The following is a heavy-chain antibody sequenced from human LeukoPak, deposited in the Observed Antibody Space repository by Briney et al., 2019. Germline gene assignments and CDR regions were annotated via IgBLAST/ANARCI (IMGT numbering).Heavy chain of an antibody. J-gene: IGHJ4*02. D-gene: IGHD2-15*01. V-gene: IGHV1-2*02. Sequence: GASVKVSCKASGYTFTGYYVHWVRHAPGQGREWMGWINPNRGGTNYAQKFQGRVTMTRDTSISTAYMELSRLRSDDTAVYYCARAAEVVTALFAYWGQGTLVTASS. CDR1: GYTFTGYY. CDR3: ARAAEVVTALFAY. CDR2: INPNRGGT.